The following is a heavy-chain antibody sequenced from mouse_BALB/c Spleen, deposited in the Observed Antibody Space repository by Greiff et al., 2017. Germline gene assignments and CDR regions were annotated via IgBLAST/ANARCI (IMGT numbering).Heavy chain of an antibody. CDR2: INPSTGYT. Sequence: QVQLQQSGAELAKPGASVKMSCKASGYTFTSYWMHWVKQRPGQGLEWIGYINPSTGYTEYNQKFKDKATLTADKSSSTAYMQLSSLTSEDSAVYYCASRGYDGDYAMDYWGQGTSVTVSS. D-gene: IGHD2-14*01. V-gene: IGHV1-7*01. CDR3: ASRGYDGDYAMDY. J-gene: IGHJ4*01. CDR1: GYTFTSYW.